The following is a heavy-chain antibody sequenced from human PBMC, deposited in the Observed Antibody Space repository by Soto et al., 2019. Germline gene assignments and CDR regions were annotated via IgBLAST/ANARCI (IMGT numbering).Heavy chain of an antibody. CDR1: GFTFSSYA. Sequence: GGSLRLSCAASGFTFSSYAMSWVRQAPGKGLEWVSAISGSGGSTYYADSVKGRFTISRDNSKNTLYLQMNSLRAEDTAVYYCAKDLSKIYVFWSGYYKKYYYYGMDVWGQGTTVTVSS. D-gene: IGHD3-3*01. J-gene: IGHJ6*02. CDR2: ISGSGGST. CDR3: AKDLSKIYVFWSGYYKKYYYYGMDV. V-gene: IGHV3-23*01.